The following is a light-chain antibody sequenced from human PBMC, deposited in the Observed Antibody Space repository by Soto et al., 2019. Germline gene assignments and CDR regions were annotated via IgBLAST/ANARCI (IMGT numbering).Light chain of an antibody. V-gene: IGLV2-8*01. CDR1: SSDVGGYNY. J-gene: IGLJ2*01. CDR2: EVS. Sequence: QSALTQPPSASGSPGQSVTISCTGTSSDVGGYNYVSWYQQHPGKAPKVMIYEVSNRPSGVPDRFSDSKSGNTASLTVSGLQAEDEADYYCSSYTGSNLVFGGGTKLTVL. CDR3: SSYTGSNLV.